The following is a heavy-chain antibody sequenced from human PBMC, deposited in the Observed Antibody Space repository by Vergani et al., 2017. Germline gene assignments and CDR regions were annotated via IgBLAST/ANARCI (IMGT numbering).Heavy chain of an antibody. CDR2: IIPILGIA. CDR1: GGTFSSHT. Sequence: QVQLVQSGAEVKKPGSSVKVSCKASGGTFSSHTISWVRQAPGQGLEWMGRIIPILGIANYAQKFQGRVTITADKSTSTAYMELSSLRSEDTAVYYCAREWEYSSSEGWFDPWGQGTLVTVSS. V-gene: IGHV1-69*08. CDR3: AREWEYSSSEGWFDP. J-gene: IGHJ5*02. D-gene: IGHD6-6*01.